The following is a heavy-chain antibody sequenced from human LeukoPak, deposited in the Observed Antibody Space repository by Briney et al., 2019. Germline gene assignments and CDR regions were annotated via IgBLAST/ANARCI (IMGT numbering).Heavy chain of an antibody. Sequence: SETLSLTCAVYGGSFSGYYWNWIRQPPGKGLEWMGEIIRSGSTTYNPTHKSRATISVDTYKNQLSLKLSSVTAADTAVYYCARLLGGYWGQGTLVTVSS. D-gene: IGHD2/OR15-2a*01. CDR3: ARLLGGY. CDR1: GGSFSGYY. J-gene: IGHJ4*02. CDR2: IIRSGST. V-gene: IGHV4-34*12.